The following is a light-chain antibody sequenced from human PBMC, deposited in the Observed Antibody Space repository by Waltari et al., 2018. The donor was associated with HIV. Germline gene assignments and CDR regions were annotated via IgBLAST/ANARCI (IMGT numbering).Light chain of an antibody. CDR2: DTS. Sequence: QGVVTHAPSLTVSPGVTVTLTCGSSTQAVTCGHFPYWFQGKPGQTPRTLIYDTSNKNAWTPPRFAGTHLGGKAALTLSGAQAEDEAEYCCWRAYSGARVFGGGTKLTVL. CDR1: TQAVTCGHF. J-gene: IGLJ3*02. V-gene: IGLV7-46*01. CDR3: WRAYSGARV.